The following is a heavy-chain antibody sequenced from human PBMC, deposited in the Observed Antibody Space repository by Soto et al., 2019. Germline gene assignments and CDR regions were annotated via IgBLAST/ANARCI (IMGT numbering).Heavy chain of an antibody. Sequence: PXESLKVSCKGSGYTFTSYWIGWVLQMPGKGLEWMGIIYPGDSDTRYSPSFQGQVTISADKSISTAYLQWSSLKASDTAMYYCERSSGYYYDAFDIWGQGTMVTV. CDR1: GYTFTSYW. V-gene: IGHV5-51*01. J-gene: IGHJ3*02. D-gene: IGHD3-22*01. CDR2: IYPGDSDT. CDR3: ERSSGYYYDAFDI.